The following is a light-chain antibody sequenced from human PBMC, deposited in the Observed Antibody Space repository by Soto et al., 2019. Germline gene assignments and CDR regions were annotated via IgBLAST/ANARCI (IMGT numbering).Light chain of an antibody. Sequence: DIQMTQSPSTLSASVGDRVSITCRASQRVNTCLAWYQQKQGKAPTLLIYDASSLQSGVPSRFSGSGSGTEFPLTISSLQPDDFATYYCQQYQIDWTFGQGTKVEIK. J-gene: IGKJ1*01. CDR1: QRVNTC. CDR2: DAS. V-gene: IGKV1-5*01. CDR3: QQYQIDWT.